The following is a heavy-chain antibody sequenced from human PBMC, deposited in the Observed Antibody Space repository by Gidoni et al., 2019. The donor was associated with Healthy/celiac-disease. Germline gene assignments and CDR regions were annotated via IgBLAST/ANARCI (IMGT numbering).Heavy chain of an antibody. D-gene: IGHD6-19*01. V-gene: IGHV3-30-3*01. Sequence: QVQLVESGGGVVQPGRSLSLSCAASGFTFSSYAMHWVRQAPGKGLEWVAVISYDGSNKYYADPVKGRFTISRDNSKNTLYLQMNSLRAEDTAVYYCARDTQWLVHYMDVWGKGTTVTVSS. J-gene: IGHJ6*03. CDR1: GFTFSSYA. CDR2: ISYDGSNK. CDR3: ARDTQWLVHYMDV.